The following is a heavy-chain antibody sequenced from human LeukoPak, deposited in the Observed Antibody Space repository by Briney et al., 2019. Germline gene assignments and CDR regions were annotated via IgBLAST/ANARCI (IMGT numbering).Heavy chain of an antibody. CDR3: ARIYNDTSGNHNQAFDM. CDR1: GGSFSGYY. D-gene: IGHD3-22*01. CDR2: FNLGGGT. Sequence: SETLSLTCAVYGGSFSGYYWSWIRQPPGKGLEWIGEFNLGGGTNYNPSLKSRLTISVDASKSQVSLKLSSVTPVDTAVYYCARIYNDTSGNHNQAFDMWGQGTMVTVSS. J-gene: IGHJ3*02. V-gene: IGHV4-34*01.